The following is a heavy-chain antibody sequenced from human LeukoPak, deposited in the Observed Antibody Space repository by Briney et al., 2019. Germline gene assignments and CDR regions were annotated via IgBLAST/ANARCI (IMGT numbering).Heavy chain of an antibody. J-gene: IGHJ4*02. Sequence: GASVKVSCKASGYTFTDYYMHWVRQAPGQGLEWMGWINPNSGGTNYAQKFQGRVTMTRDTSISTAYMELSRLRSDDTAVYYCARVSRGYSYAHFDYWGQGTLVTVSS. D-gene: IGHD5-18*01. CDR2: INPNSGGT. CDR1: GYTFTDYY. CDR3: ARVSRGYSYAHFDY. V-gene: IGHV1-2*02.